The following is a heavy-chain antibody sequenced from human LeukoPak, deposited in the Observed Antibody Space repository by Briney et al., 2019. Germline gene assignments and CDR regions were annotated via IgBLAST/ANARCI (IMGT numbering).Heavy chain of an antibody. V-gene: IGHV3-23*01. CDR3: AKVHGRYSTYFYFGL. J-gene: IGHJ2*01. Sequence: GGSLRLSCAASGFTFSSYAMGCVRQTPGKGLEWVSAISGNGGSTYYADSVKGRFTISRDNSKNTLSLQMNSLRAEDTAVYYCAKVHGRYSTYFYFGLWGRGTLVTVSS. CDR1: GFTFSSYA. CDR2: ISGNGGST. D-gene: IGHD1-26*01.